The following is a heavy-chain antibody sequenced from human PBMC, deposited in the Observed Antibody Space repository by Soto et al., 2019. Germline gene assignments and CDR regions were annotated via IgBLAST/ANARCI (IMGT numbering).Heavy chain of an antibody. CDR2: LKSNNAGGTT. CDR1: GFTFSNAW. D-gene: IGHD6-13*01. CDR3: TTVIAAAVDP. Sequence: EVQLVESGGGLVKPGGSLRLSCAAYGFTFSNAWMNWVRQAPGKGLEWVGRLKSNNAGGTTDHAAPVKGRFTTSRDDSKNTLYLQMNSLNTEDTAVYDCTTVIAAAVDPWGQGTLVTVSS. V-gene: IGHV3-15*07. J-gene: IGHJ5*02.